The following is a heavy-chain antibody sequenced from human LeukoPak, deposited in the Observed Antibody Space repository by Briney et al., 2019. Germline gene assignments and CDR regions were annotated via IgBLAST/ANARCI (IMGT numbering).Heavy chain of an antibody. CDR2: IRYDGSNK. D-gene: IGHD2-2*01. V-gene: IGHV3-30*02. CDR1: GFTFSSYG. Sequence: GGSLRLSCAASGFTFSSYGMHWVRQAPGKGLEWVAFIRYDGSNKYYADSVKGRFTISRDDSKNTLYLQMSSLRAEDTAVYYCARDHAYAFDIWGQGTLVTVSS. J-gene: IGHJ3*02. CDR3: ARDHAYAFDI.